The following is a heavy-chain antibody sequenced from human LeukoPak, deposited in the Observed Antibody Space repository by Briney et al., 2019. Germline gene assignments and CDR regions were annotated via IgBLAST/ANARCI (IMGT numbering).Heavy chain of an antibody. V-gene: IGHV3-73*01. CDR1: GFTFSGST. J-gene: IGHJ6*02. Sequence: GGSLRLSCAASGFTFSGSTIHWVRQASGEGLEWVGRIRSKANNYATAYATSVKGRFTLSRDDSNNTAYLQMNSLKTEDTAVYFCIRGAASGSYYGLAVWGQGATVTVSS. D-gene: IGHD1-26*01. CDR2: IRSKANNYAT. CDR3: IRGAASGSYYGLAV.